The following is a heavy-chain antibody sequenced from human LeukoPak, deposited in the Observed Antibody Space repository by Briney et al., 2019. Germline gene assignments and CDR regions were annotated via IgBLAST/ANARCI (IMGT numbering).Heavy chain of an antibody. J-gene: IGHJ4*02. V-gene: IGHV3-23*01. Sequence: GGSLRLSCTASGFSFNSYAMNWVRQAPGKGLEWVAGIIGPGGDTYHAGSVRGRFTISRDNSKNTSYLRMSHLRVEDTALYYCAKAAAERCASIKCYPFDSWGQGTLVAVSS. CDR2: IIGPGGDT. CDR3: AKAAAERCASIKCYPFDS. CDR1: GFSFNSYA. D-gene: IGHD1-1*01.